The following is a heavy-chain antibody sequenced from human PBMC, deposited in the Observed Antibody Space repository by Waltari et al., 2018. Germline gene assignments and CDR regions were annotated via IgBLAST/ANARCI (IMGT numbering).Heavy chain of an antibody. Sequence: QVQLQESGPGLVKPSETLSLTCTVSGGSISSYYWSWIRQPAGKGLEWIGRIYTSGSTNYNPSLKSRVTISVDTSKNQFSLKLSSVTAADTAVYYCASFCSSTSCQGADYWGQGTLVTVSS. J-gene: IGHJ4*02. CDR1: GGSISSYY. V-gene: IGHV4-4*07. D-gene: IGHD2-2*01. CDR2: IYTSGST. CDR3: ASFCSSTSCQGADY.